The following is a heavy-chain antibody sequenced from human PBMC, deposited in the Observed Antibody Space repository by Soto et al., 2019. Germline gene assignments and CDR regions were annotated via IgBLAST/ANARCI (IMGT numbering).Heavy chain of an antibody. CDR3: ARDYYDSSGYYYALHNWFDP. V-gene: IGHV1-69*13. D-gene: IGHD3-22*01. Sequence: GASVKVSCKASGGTFSSYAISWVRQAPGQGLEWMGGIIPIFGTANYAQKFQGRATITADESTSTAYMELSSLRSEDTAVYYCARDYYDSSGYYYALHNWFDPWGQGTLVTVSS. J-gene: IGHJ5*02. CDR1: GGTFSSYA. CDR2: IIPIFGTA.